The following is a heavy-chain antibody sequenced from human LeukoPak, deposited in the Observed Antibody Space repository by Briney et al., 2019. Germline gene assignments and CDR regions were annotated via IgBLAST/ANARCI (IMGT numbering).Heavy chain of an antibody. CDR2: ISSSSSYI. CDR3: ARDTGAYYDSGGLDY. CDR1: GFTFSSYS. V-gene: IGHV3-21*01. J-gene: IGHJ4*02. D-gene: IGHD3-22*01. Sequence: GGSLRLSCAAYGFTFSSYSMNWVRQAPGKGLEWVSSISSSSSYIYYADSVKGRFTISRDNAKNSLYLQMNSLRAEDTAVYYRARDTGAYYDSGGLDYWGQGTLVTVSS.